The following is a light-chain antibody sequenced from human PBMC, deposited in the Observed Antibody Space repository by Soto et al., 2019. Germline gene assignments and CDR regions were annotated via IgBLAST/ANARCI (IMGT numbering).Light chain of an antibody. Sequence: QSALTQPASVSGSPGQSITISCTGTSSDICAYNYVSWYQQHPGKAPELMIYDVSNRPSGVSNRFSGSKSGNTASLTISGLQAEDEADYYCSSYTSSSTLVFGGGTKLTVL. J-gene: IGLJ2*01. CDR2: DVS. V-gene: IGLV2-14*01. CDR1: SSDICAYNY. CDR3: SSYTSSSTLV.